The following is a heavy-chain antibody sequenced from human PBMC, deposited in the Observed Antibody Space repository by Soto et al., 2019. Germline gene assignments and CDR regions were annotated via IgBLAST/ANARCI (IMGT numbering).Heavy chain of an antibody. J-gene: IGHJ6*02. CDR2: IRAYNVNT. CDR1: GYTFTSYG. CDR3: ATIKHSPTYHYYYGMDV. Sequence: QVQLVQSGAEVKKPGASVKGSCKASGYTFTSYGISWVRQAPGQGREWMGWIRAYNVNTNYAQKLQGRVTMTTDTATSTAYIELRSLRSDDTAVNYCATIKHSPTYHYYYGMDVWGQGTTVTVSS. D-gene: IGHD5-18*01. V-gene: IGHV1-18*01.